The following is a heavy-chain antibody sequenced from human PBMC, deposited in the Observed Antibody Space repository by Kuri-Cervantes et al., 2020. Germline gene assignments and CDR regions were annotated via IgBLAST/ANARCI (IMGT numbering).Heavy chain of an antibody. Sequence: GESLKISCAASGFTFSSYGMHWVRQAPGKGLEWVAVISYDGSNKYYADSVKGRFTISSDNSKKTLYQQMSSLRAEDTAVYYCARSGGATDYWGQGTLVTVSS. CDR3: ARSGGATDY. CDR2: ISYDGSNK. J-gene: IGHJ4*02. CDR1: GFTFSSYG. D-gene: IGHD1-26*01. V-gene: IGHV3-30*03.